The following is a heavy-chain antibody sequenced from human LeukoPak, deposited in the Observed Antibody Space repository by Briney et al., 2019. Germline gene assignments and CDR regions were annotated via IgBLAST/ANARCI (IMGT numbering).Heavy chain of an antibody. Sequence: ASVKVSCKASGYTFTGYYMHWVRQAPGQGLEWMGWINPNSGGTNYAQKFQGRVTMTRDTSISTAYMGLSRLRSDDTAVYYCARVPRNMVRGVKAGWFDPWGQGTLVTVSS. CDR2: INPNSGGT. D-gene: IGHD3-10*01. CDR1: GYTFTGYY. J-gene: IGHJ5*02. CDR3: ARVPRNMVRGVKAGWFDP. V-gene: IGHV1-2*02.